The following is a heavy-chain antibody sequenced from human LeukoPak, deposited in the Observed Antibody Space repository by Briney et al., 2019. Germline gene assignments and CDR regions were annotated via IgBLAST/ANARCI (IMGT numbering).Heavy chain of an antibody. J-gene: IGHJ4*02. Sequence: GASVKVSCKASGYTFTSYYMHWVRQAPGQGLEWMGIINPSGGSTSYAQKFQGRVTMTRDTSTSTVYMELSSLRSEDTAVYYCARVQVVDTATVTSDYWGQGTLVTVSS. V-gene: IGHV1-46*01. CDR1: GYTFTSYY. CDR2: INPSGGST. D-gene: IGHD5-18*01. CDR3: ARVQVVDTATVTSDY.